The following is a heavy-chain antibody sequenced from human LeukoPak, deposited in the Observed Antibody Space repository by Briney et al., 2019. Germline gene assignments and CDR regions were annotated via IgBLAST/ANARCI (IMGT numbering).Heavy chain of an antibody. D-gene: IGHD4-17*01. J-gene: IGHJ4*02. CDR1: GYIFSNYW. CDR3: ARQTTVTTQSDY. CDR2: IDPIDSYT. Sequence: GESLKISCEGSGYIFSNYWISWVRQMPGKGLEWMGRIDPIDSYTNYSPSFLGHVTFSVDKSINTAYLQWSSLKASDTAMYYCARQTTVTTQSDYWGQGTLVTVS. V-gene: IGHV5-10-1*01.